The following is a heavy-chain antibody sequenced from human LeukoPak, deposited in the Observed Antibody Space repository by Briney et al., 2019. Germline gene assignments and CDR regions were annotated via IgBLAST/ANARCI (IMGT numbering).Heavy chain of an antibody. CDR2: LRSDGTT. J-gene: IGHJ4*02. D-gene: IGHD4-17*01. CDR3: AREGTTGHGINDQGLDY. Sequence: PGGSLRLSCAGYGFTVSTYYMAWVRQAAGKGLEWVSVLRSDGTTLYTDSVKGRFTVSRDTSQNMLYLQMNSLRAEDTAVYYCAREGTTGHGINDQGLDYWGQGTLVTVSS. V-gene: IGHV3-66*01. CDR1: GFTVSTYY.